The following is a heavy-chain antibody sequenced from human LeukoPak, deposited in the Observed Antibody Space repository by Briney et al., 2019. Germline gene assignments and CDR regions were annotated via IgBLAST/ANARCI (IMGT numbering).Heavy chain of an antibody. V-gene: IGHV3-23*01. J-gene: IGHJ4*02. CDR3: AKDYGPGIVGTMGAY. D-gene: IGHD1-26*01. CDR1: GFFFSTYS. CDR2: IGGIYIET. Sequence: PGGSLRLSCSASGFFFSTYSMSWVRQAPGKGLEWISSIGGIYIETFYAESVQGRFTISRDNSKNTLYLHLNNLRAEDSAIYYCAKDYGPGIVGTMGAYWGQGTLVSVSS.